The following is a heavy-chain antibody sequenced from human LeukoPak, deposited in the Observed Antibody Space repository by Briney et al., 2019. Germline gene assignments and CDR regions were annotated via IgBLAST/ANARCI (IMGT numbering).Heavy chain of an antibody. Sequence: ASVKVSCKASGYTFTSYDINWVRQATGQGLEWMGWMNPNSGNTGYAQKFQGRVTMTRDTSISTAYMELSRLRSDDTAVYYCARGPIDYGDYVFDYWGQGTLVTVSS. CDR1: GYTFTSYD. D-gene: IGHD4-17*01. V-gene: IGHV1-8*01. CDR2: MNPNSGNT. J-gene: IGHJ4*02. CDR3: ARGPIDYGDYVFDY.